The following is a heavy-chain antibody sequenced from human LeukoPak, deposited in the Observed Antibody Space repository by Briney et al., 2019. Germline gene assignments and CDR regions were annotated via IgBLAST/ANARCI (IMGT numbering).Heavy chain of an antibody. CDR3: ARPLGVVTPFDY. D-gene: IGHD3-3*01. J-gene: IGHJ4*02. CDR2: ISSSSSYI. Sequence: VSSISSSSSYIYYADSVKGRFTISRDNAKNSLYLQMNSLRAEDTAVYYCARPLGVVTPFDYWGQGTLVTVSS. V-gene: IGHV3-21*01.